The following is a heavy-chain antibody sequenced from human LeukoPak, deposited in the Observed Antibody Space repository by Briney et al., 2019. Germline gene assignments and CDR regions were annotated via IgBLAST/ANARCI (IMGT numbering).Heavy chain of an antibody. CDR2: IYYSGST. CDR1: GGSISSYY. D-gene: IGHD2-2*01. J-gene: IGHJ6*03. CDR3: ARLTRPPYYYYMDV. Sequence: SETLSLTCTVSGGSISSYYWSWIRQPPGKGLEWIGYIYYSGSTNYNPSLKSRVTISVDTSKNQSSLKLSSVTAADTAVYYCARLTRPPYYYYMDVWGKGTTVTISS. V-gene: IGHV4-59*01.